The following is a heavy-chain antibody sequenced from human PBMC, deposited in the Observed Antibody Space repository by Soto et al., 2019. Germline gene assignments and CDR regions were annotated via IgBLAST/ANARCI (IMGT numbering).Heavy chain of an antibody. CDR2: ISSTTNYI. D-gene: IGHD3-10*01. V-gene: IGHV3-21*06. Sequence: GGSLRLSCAASGFTFTGYSMNWVRQAPGKGLEWVSSISSTTNYIYYGDSMKGRFTISRDNAKNSLYLEMNSLRAEDTAVYYCARESGDLTSNFDFWGQGTLVTGSS. J-gene: IGHJ4*02. CDR1: GFTFTGYS. CDR3: ARESGDLTSNFDF.